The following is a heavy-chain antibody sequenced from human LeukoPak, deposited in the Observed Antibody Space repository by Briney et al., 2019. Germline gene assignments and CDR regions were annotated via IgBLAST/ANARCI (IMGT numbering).Heavy chain of an antibody. J-gene: IGHJ5*02. CDR2: MHYTGNT. CDR3: ARHLSGSSWFDP. D-gene: IGHD1-26*01. Sequence: PSQTLSLTXTVPGDSITSGDYYWTRICQPPGKGLEWVAYMHYTGNTYYNSSLKSRLTISVDTSKNQFSLRLSFVTAADTAMYYCARHLSGSSWFDPWGQGTLVTVSS. V-gene: IGHV4-30-4*08. CDR1: GDSITSGDYY.